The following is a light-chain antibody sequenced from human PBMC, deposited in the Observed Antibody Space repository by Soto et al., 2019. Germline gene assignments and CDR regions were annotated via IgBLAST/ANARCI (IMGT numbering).Light chain of an antibody. CDR3: HQFDSVPFT. V-gene: IGKV4-1*01. J-gene: IGKJ3*01. CDR2: WAS. CDR1: QSVLYSSNTKNY. Sequence: DIVMTQSPNSLAVSLGERATINCKSSQSVLYSSNTKNYLAWYQQKPGQPPKLLIYWASTRESGVPDRFSGSGSGTDFTLTISSRQAEDVAVYYCHQFDSVPFTVGPGTEVDIK.